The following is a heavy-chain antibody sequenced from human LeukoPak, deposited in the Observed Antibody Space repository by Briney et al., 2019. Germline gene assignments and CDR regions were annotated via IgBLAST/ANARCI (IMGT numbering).Heavy chain of an antibody. Sequence: VASVKVSCTASGYTFINYGISWVRQAPGQGLEWMGWIYPYTRNTNYAQMVQGRVTMTTDTSTRTAYMELTSLTSDDTAVYYCARGGQQLVWFDSWGQGTLVTVSS. V-gene: IGHV1-18*01. J-gene: IGHJ5*01. CDR2: IYPYTRNT. D-gene: IGHD6-13*01. CDR3: ARGGQQLVWFDS. CDR1: GYTFINYG.